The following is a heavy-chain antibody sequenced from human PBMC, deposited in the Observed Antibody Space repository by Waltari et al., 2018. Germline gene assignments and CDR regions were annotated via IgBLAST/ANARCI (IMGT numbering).Heavy chain of an antibody. CDR2: ISSGSSYI. J-gene: IGHJ4*02. Sequence: EVQLVGSGGGLVKPGGALRLACAASGFTFGRYPMNLVRQAPGKGLEWVSSISSGSSYIYYADSVKGRFTISRDNAKNSLYLQMNSLRAEDTAVYYCAREWGVMVGTAGYYFDYWGQGTLVTVSS. V-gene: IGHV3-21*01. D-gene: IGHD2-15*01. CDR3: AREWGVMVGTAGYYFDY. CDR1: GFTFGRYP.